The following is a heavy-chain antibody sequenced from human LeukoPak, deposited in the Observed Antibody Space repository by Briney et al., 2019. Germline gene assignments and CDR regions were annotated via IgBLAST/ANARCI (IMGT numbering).Heavy chain of an antibody. D-gene: IGHD2-15*01. CDR3: ARAASGGPDYYYYYMDV. V-gene: IGHV4-39*07. CDR1: GGSISSSSYY. Sequence: SETLSLTCTVSGGSISSSSYYWGWIRQPPGKGLEWIGSIYYSGSTYYNPSLKSRVTISVDTSKNQFSLKLSSVTAADTAVYYCARAASGGPDYYYYYMDVWGKGTTVTISS. J-gene: IGHJ6*03. CDR2: IYYSGST.